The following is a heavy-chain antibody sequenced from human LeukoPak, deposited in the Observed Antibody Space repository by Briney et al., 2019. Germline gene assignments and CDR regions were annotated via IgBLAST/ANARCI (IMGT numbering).Heavy chain of an antibody. CDR1: GFTFSSYD. CDR3: ANTVNYYYYYYDMDV. V-gene: IGHV3-30*02. J-gene: IGHJ6*04. Sequence: PGGSLRLSCAASGFTFSSYDMHWVRQAPGKGPEWVAIIRYDGSNENYADSVKGRFTISRDDSKNTLYLQMNSLRAEDTAVYYCANTVNYYYYYYDMDVWGKGTTVTVSS. D-gene: IGHD4-17*01. CDR2: IRYDGSNE.